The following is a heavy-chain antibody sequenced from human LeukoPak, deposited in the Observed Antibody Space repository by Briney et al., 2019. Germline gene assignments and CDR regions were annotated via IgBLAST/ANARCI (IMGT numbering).Heavy chain of an antibody. D-gene: IGHD4-23*01. Sequence: ASVKVSCKASGGTFSSYAISWVRQATGQGLEWMGWMNPNSGNTGYAQKFQGRVTMTRNTSISTAYMELSSLRSEDTAVYYCARGDYGGNRYFDYWGQGTLVTVSS. CDR3: ARGDYGGNRYFDY. J-gene: IGHJ4*02. V-gene: IGHV1-8*02. CDR2: MNPNSGNT. CDR1: GGTFSSYA.